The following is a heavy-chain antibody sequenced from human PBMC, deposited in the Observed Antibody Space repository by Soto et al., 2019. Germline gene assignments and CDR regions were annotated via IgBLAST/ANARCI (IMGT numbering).Heavy chain of an antibody. D-gene: IGHD6-19*01. J-gene: IGHJ4*02. CDR3: ARDLGSEQWFFDN. Sequence: QVQLQESGPXLXXXSQTLSLTCLVSGASVSGDGSYCSWIRQHPGKGLEFIGYIHNSGSTYSNPSLENRVAMSIDTSKNQFSLRLSSVTAADSAVYFCARDLGSEQWFFDNWGQGILVTVSS. CDR1: GASVSGDGSY. CDR2: IHNSGST. V-gene: IGHV4-31*03.